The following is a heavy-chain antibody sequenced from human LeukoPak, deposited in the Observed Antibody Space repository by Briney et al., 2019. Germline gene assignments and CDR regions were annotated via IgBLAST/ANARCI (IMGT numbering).Heavy chain of an antibody. Sequence: GASVKVSCKASGYTFTSYGISWVRQAPGQGLEWMGWISAYNGNTNYAQKLQGRVTMTTDTSTSTAYMELRSLRSDDTAVYYCARGGRIRSYYDYVWGSYRYTYYFDYWGQGTLVTVSS. D-gene: IGHD3-16*02. CDR2: ISAYNGNT. J-gene: IGHJ4*02. CDR3: ARGGRIRSYYDYVWGSYRYTYYFDY. CDR1: GYTFTSYG. V-gene: IGHV1-18*01.